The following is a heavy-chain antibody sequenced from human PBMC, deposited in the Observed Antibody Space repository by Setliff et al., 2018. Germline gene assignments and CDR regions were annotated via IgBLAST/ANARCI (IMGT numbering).Heavy chain of an antibody. Sequence: SETLSLTCSVSGGSISSSYWSWIRQTPVKGLEWIGYVYYSGTTNYNPLFKSRVTISVDTSKNQFSLKLSSVTAADTAVYYCARAAKYDSSSYYGLWLDPWGQGTLVTVSS. CDR1: GGSISSSY. D-gene: IGHD3-22*01. V-gene: IGHV4-59*01. CDR3: ARAAKYDSSSYYGLWLDP. J-gene: IGHJ5*02. CDR2: VYYSGTT.